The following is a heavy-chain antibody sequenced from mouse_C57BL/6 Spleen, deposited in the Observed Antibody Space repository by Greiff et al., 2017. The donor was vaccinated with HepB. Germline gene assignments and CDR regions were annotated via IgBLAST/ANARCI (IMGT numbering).Heavy chain of an antibody. Sequence: EVQVVESGPGLVKPSQSLSLTCSVTGYSITSGYYWNWIRQFPGNKLEWMGYISYDGSNNYNPSLKNRISITRDTSKNQFFLKLNSVTTEDTATYYCARDENDGYYFDYWGPGTTLTVSS. V-gene: IGHV3-6*01. CDR2: ISYDGSN. D-gene: IGHD2-3*01. CDR1: GYSITSGYY. J-gene: IGHJ2*01. CDR3: ARDENDGYYFDY.